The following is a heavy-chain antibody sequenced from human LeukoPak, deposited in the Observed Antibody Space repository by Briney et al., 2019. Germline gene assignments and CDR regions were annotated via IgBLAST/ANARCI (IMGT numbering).Heavy chain of an antibody. V-gene: IGHV4-59*01. CDR2: IYYSGST. J-gene: IGHJ4*02. D-gene: IGHD1-26*01. CDR3: ARVSSESPSGYFDY. Sequence: SETLSLTCTVSGGSISSYYWSWIRQPPGKGLEWIGYIYYSGSTNYNPSLKSRVTISVDTSKNQFSLKLSSVTAADTAVYYCARVSSESPSGYFDYWGQGTLVTVSS. CDR1: GGSISSYY.